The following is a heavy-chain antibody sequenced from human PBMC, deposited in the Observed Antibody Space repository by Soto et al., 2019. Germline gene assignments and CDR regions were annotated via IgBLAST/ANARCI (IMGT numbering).Heavy chain of an antibody. V-gene: IGHV1-69*01. CDR1: GGTFSSYA. CDR2: IIPIFGTA. CDR3: ASSLTTGTSLDY. Sequence: VQLVESGGGLVKPGSSVKVSCKASGGTFSSYAISWVRQAPGQGLEWMGGIIPIFGTANYAQKFQGRVTITADESTSTAYMELSSLRSEDTAVYYCASSLTTGTSLDYWGQGTLVTVSS. J-gene: IGHJ4*02. D-gene: IGHD1-1*01.